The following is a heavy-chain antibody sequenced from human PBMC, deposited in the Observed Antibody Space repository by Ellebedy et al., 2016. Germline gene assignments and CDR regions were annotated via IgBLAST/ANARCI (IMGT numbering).Heavy chain of an antibody. CDR3: MNVGASDI. CDR2: IYSGGST. J-gene: IGHJ3*02. D-gene: IGHD1-1*01. Sequence: GESLKISXAVSGFTFSSHWMHWVRQAPGKGLEWVSLIYSGGSTYYADSVKGRFTISRDNSKNTVYLPMNSLRAEDTAVYYCMNVGASDIWGQGTMVTVSS. CDR1: GFTFSSHW. V-gene: IGHV3-66*01.